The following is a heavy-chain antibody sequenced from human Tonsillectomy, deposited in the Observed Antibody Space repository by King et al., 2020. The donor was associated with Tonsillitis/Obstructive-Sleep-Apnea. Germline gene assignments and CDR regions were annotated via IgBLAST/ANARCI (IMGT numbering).Heavy chain of an antibody. Sequence: VQLVESGGGVVQPGRSLRLSCTASGFAFRTYGMHWVRQTPGKGLEWVAVISYDGTKKYYADSVKGRFTISRDNSKNTLYLQMKSLTTEDTAVYYCARDLSLSNYYFDYWGQGTLVTVSS. CDR1: GFAFRTYG. CDR3: ARDLSLSNYYFDY. D-gene: IGHD4-11*01. CDR2: ISYDGTKK. J-gene: IGHJ4*02. V-gene: IGHV3-30*03.